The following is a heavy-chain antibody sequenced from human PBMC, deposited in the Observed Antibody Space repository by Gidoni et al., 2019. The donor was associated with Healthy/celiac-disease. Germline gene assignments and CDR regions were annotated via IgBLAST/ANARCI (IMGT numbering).Heavy chain of an antibody. V-gene: IGHV3-21*01. CDR2: ISSSSSYI. D-gene: IGHD3-22*01. Sequence: EVQLVESGGGLVKPGGSLRLSCAASGFPFSSYSMNWVRQAPGKGLEWVSSISSSSSYIYYADSVKGRFTISRDNAKNSLYLQMNSLRAEDTAVYYCARDYTMIVGGAFDIWGQGTMVTVSS. J-gene: IGHJ3*02. CDR1: GFPFSSYS. CDR3: ARDYTMIVGGAFDI.